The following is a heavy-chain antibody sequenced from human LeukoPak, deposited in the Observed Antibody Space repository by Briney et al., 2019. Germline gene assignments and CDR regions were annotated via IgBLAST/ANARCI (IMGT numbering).Heavy chain of an antibody. D-gene: IGHD1-1*01. V-gene: IGHV3-30-3*01. CDR3: SRAPGVLERRSPDY. CDR2: ISYDGVNT. J-gene: IGHJ4*02. CDR1: GFTFSSYA. Sequence: PGGSLRLSCAASGFTFSSYAMHWVRQAPGKGLEWVALISYDGVNTYYADSVKGRFTISRDNSKNMLYLQINNLRGDDTAVYYCSRAPGVLERRSPDYWGQGTLVTVSS.